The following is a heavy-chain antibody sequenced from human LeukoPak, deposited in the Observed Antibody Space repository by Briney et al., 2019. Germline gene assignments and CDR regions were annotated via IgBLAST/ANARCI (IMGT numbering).Heavy chain of an antibody. J-gene: IGHJ4*02. D-gene: IGHD5-24*01. CDR3: ARDHDGGLDY. CDR1: GGSVSSGSHY. V-gene: IGHV4-61*01. Sequence: SETLSLTCTVSGGSVSSGSHYWSWIRQPPGKGLEWIGYIYYSGSTNYNPSLKSRVTISVDTSKNQFSLKLSSVTAADTAVYYCARDHDGGLDYWGQGTLVTVSS. CDR2: IYYSGST.